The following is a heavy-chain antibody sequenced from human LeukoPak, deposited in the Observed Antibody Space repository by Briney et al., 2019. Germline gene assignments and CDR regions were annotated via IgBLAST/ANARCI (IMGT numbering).Heavy chain of an antibody. CDR1: GYTLTDYY. V-gene: IGHV1-69-2*01. CDR3: AHTRAVARDPYYYYMDV. Sequence: ATVKISCKVSGYTLTDYYMHWVQQAPGKGLEWMGLVDPEDGETIYAEKFQGRVTITADTSTDTAYMELSSLRSEDTAVYYCAHTRAVARDPYYYYMDVWGKGTTVTVSS. CDR2: VDPEDGET. D-gene: IGHD6-19*01. J-gene: IGHJ6*03.